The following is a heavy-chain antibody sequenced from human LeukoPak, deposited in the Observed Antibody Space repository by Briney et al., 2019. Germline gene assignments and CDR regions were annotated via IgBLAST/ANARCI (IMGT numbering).Heavy chain of an antibody. J-gene: IGHJ6*03. CDR3: ARGGSLYDASYYYFLDV. CDR1: GFTFRNYD. CDR2: IDTAGDR. D-gene: IGHD2/OR15-2a*01. Sequence: GGSLRLSCAASGFTFRNYDMHWVRQAPGKGLEWVSAIDTAGDRSYPVSVKGRFTISRENDKNSLFLQMNNLSAGDAAVYYCARGGSLYDASYYYFLDVWGKGTRVTVSS. V-gene: IGHV3-13*01.